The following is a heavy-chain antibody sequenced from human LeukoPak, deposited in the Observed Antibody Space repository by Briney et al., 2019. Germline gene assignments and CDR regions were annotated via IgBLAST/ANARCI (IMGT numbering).Heavy chain of an antibody. D-gene: IGHD3-22*01. Sequence: SETLSLTCAVYGGSFSGYYWSWLRQPPGKGLEWIGEINHSGSTNYNPSLKSRVTISVDTSKNQFSLKLSSVTAADTAVYYCARVTTGGYYNCWGQGTLVTVSS. CDR1: GGSFSGYY. J-gene: IGHJ4*02. CDR2: INHSGST. V-gene: IGHV4-34*01. CDR3: ARVTTGGYYNC.